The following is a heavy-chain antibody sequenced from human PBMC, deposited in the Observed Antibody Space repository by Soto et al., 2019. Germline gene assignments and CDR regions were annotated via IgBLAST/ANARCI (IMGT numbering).Heavy chain of an antibody. J-gene: IGHJ5*02. CDR2: IRSKAYGGTT. CDR3: TRVEHIVVVTAIHDWFDP. V-gene: IGHV3-49*03. Sequence: PGGSLRLSCTASGFTLGDYAMSWFRQAPGKGLEWVGFIRSKAYGGTTEYAASVKGRFTISRDDSKNIAYLQMNSLKTEDTAVYYCTRVEHIVVVTAIHDWFDPWGQGTLVTVSS. D-gene: IGHD2-21*02. CDR1: GFTLGDYA.